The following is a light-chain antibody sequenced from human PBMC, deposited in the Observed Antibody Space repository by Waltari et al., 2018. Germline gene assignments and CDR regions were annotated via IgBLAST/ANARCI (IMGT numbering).Light chain of an antibody. Sequence: QSVLTQPPSASGTPGQRVTSPCSGTNSNVRVNPVTWYQQLPGAAPEVLIYSNDQRPSGVPDRISGSKSGTSASLAISGLQSEDEAHYYCAAWDDSLRAVVFGGGTKVTVL. CDR1: NSNVRVNP. CDR2: SND. V-gene: IGLV1-44*01. J-gene: IGLJ2*01. CDR3: AAWDDSLRAVV.